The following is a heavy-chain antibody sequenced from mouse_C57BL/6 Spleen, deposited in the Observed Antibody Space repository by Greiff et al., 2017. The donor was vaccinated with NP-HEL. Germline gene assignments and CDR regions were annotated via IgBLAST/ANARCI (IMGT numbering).Heavy chain of an antibody. D-gene: IGHD3-3*01. J-gene: IGHJ2*01. V-gene: IGHV1-81*01. Sequence: LVESGAELARPGASVKLSCKASGYTFTSYGISWVKQRTGQGLEWIGEIYPRSGNTYYNEKFKGKATLTADKSSSTAYMELRSLTSEDSAVYFCARGDFGGGDYFDYWGQGTTLTVSS. CDR1: GYTFTSYG. CDR2: IYPRSGNT. CDR3: ARGDFGGGDYFDY.